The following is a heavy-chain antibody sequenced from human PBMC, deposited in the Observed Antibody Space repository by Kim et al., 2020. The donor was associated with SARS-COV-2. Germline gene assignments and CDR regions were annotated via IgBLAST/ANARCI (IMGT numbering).Heavy chain of an antibody. Sequence: GGSLRLSCEGSGFTFSRYAISWVRQAPGMGPEWVASVNIGGNPFYAASFTGRFTVSTVNARNPLNLQIDILSFFDTALYYCSTALDRIFLPTFFYF. J-gene: IGHJ2*01. CDR1: GFTFSRYA. CDR2: VNIGGNP. D-gene: IGHD3-3*01. V-gene: IGHV3-23*01. CDR3: STALDRIFLPTFFYF.